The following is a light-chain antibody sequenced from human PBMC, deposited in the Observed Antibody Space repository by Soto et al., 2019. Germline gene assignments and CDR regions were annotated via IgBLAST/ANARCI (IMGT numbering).Light chain of an antibody. Sequence: DIQMTQSPSYLSASVGDRVTITCRASQGIGNDVGWYQQKPGKAPKXLIYLTYSLQTGVPSRFSGIGSGTDFSLTISSLQPADSETDLGLQHKSYPRTFGQGTKVDIK. CDR3: LQHKSYPRT. CDR2: LTY. J-gene: IGKJ1*01. V-gene: IGKV1-17*01. CDR1: QGIGND.